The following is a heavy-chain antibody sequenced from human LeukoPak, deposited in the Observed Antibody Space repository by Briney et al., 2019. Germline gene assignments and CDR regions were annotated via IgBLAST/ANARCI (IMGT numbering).Heavy chain of an antibody. CDR1: GYTFSGYY. D-gene: IGHD6-13*01. J-gene: IGHJ4*02. CDR3: ALILGGSWAFDY. V-gene: IGHV1-2*02. CDR2: INPNSGT. Sequence: GASVKVSCKASGYTFSGYYIHWVRQGPGQGLEWMGWINPNSGTNYAQKFQGRVTMTRDTSISTAYMEVSSLRSDDTAVYYCALILGGSWAFDYWGQGTLVTVSS.